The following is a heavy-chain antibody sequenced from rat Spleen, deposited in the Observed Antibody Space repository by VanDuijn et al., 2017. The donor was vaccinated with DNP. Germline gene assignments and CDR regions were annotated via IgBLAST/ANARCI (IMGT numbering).Heavy chain of an antibody. CDR3: ARSVYYYGSYIPFDY. V-gene: IGHV3-1*01. J-gene: IGHJ2*01. CDR2: ISYSGST. CDR1: GYSITRNY. D-gene: IGHD1-2*01. Sequence: EVQLQESGPGLVKPAQSLSLTCSVTGYSITRNYWAWIRKFPGNKMEWIGYISYSGSTGYNPSLKSRISITRDTSKNQFFLQLNSVTTEDTATYYCARSVYYYGSYIPFDYWGQGVMVTVSS.